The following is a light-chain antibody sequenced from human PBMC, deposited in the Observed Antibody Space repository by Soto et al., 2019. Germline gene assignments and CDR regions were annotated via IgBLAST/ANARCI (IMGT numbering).Light chain of an antibody. Sequence: DNQMTQSPSSLSASVGDRVTITCRASQSISNSLNWYQQKPGKAPDLLIYAASNLQSGVPSRFTGSGSGTDFTLTISSLQPEDFTTYYCQQSYSSPQMYTFGQGTKLEIK. J-gene: IGKJ2*01. CDR2: AAS. CDR1: QSISNS. CDR3: QQSYSSPQMYT. V-gene: IGKV1-39*01.